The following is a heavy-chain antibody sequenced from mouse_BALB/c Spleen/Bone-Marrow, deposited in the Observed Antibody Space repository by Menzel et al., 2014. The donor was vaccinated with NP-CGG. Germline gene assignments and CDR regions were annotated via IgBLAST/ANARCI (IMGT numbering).Heavy chain of an antibody. V-gene: IGHV2-9*02. D-gene: IGHD2-14*01. Sequence: VMLVESGPGLVAPSQSLSISCTVSGFSLISYGVHWVRQPPGKGLEWLGVIWAGGSTNYNSAHMSRLSISKDNSKSQVFLKMNSLQTDDTAIYYCAREDFRYGSFDYWGQGTTLTVSS. CDR2: IWAGGST. CDR3: AREDFRYGSFDY. CDR1: GFSLISYG. J-gene: IGHJ2*01.